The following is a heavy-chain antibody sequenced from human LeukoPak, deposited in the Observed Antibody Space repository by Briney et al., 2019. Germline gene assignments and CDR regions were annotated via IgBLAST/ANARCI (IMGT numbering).Heavy chain of an antibody. J-gene: IGHJ4*02. Sequence: SVKVSCKASGGTFSSYAISWVRQAPGQGLEWMGGIIPIFGTANYAQKFQGRVTITADESTSTAYMELSSLRSEDTAVYYCAGSYYGSGSYSNPVEDYWGQGTLVTVSS. CDR1: GGTFSSYA. D-gene: IGHD3-10*01. CDR2: IIPIFGTA. V-gene: IGHV1-69*13. CDR3: AGSYYGSGSYSNPVEDY.